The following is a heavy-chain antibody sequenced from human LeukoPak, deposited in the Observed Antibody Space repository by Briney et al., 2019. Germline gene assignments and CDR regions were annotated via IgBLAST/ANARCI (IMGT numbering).Heavy chain of an antibody. V-gene: IGHV3-21*01. CDR3: ASLMAGY. D-gene: IGHD5-24*01. CDR1: GFTFSSYS. CDR2: ISSSSSYI. J-gene: IGHJ4*02. Sequence: PGGSLRLSCAASGFTFSSYSMNWVRQAPGKGLEWVSSISSSSSYIYYTDSVKGRFTISRDNAKNSLYLRMNSLRAEDTAVYYCASLMAGYWGQGTLVTVSS.